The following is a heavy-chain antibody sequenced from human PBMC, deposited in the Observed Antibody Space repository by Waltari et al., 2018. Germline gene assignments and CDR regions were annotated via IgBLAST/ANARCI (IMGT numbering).Heavy chain of an antibody. CDR2: IYSGGST. Sequence: EVQLVESGGGLIQPGGSLRLSCAASGFTVSRTYLSWVRQAPGKGLEWVSVIYSGGSTYYADSVKGRFTISRDNSKNTLYLQMNSLRAEDTAVYYCVVEMATIFDYWGQGTLVTVSS. CDR3: VVEMATIFDY. D-gene: IGHD2-2*01. V-gene: IGHV3-53*01. CDR1: GFTVSRTY. J-gene: IGHJ4*02.